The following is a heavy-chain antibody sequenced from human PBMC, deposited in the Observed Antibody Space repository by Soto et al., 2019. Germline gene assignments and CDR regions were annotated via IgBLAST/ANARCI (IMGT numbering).Heavy chain of an antibody. V-gene: IGHV1-69*01. J-gene: IGHJ6*02. CDR2: TIPMFGTP. Sequence: QVQLVQSGAEMQQPGASVRVSCKASGGTFSKYAFSWVRQAPGQGLEWLGGTIPMFGTPNYAQKFQGRVPSSPDESTATFYMEFSSLRSEDTAVYSCSIPLRDRNFYYGMPVCGQGTTVTVSS. CDR3: SIPLRDRNFYYGMPV. CDR1: GGTFSKYA. D-gene: IGHD3-22*01.